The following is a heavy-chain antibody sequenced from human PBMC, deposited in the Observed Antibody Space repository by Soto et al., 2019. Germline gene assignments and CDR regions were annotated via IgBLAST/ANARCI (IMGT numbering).Heavy chain of an antibody. V-gene: IGHV1-18*04. D-gene: IGHD1-26*01. CDR2: ISAYNGNT. Sequence: ASVKVSCKASGYTFTSYGISCVRQAPGQGLEWMGWISAYNGNTNYAQKLQGRVTMTTDTSTSTAYMELRSLRSDDTAVYYCARGPGIVGATKNDYWGQGTLVTVSS. J-gene: IGHJ4*02. CDR3: ARGPGIVGATKNDY. CDR1: GYTFTSYG.